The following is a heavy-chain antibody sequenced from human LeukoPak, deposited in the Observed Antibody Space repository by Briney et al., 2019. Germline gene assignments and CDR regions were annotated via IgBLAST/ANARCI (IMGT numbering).Heavy chain of an antibody. J-gene: IGHJ4*02. CDR2: IYYSGTT. Sequence: PSETLSLTCTVSRGSISSGDDYWSWIRQPPGKGLEWIGYIYYSGTTYYNPSLKSRVTISVDTSKNQFSLKLSSVTAADTAVYYCARDEMSSSSFDYWGQGTLVTVSS. CDR3: ARDEMSSSSFDY. V-gene: IGHV4-30-4*01. D-gene: IGHD6-13*01. CDR1: RGSISSGDDY.